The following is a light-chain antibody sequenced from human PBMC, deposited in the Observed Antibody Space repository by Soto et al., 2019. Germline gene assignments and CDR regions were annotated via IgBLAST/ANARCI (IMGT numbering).Light chain of an antibody. CDR2: EVT. J-gene: IGLJ3*02. V-gene: IGLV2-14*01. Sequence: QSALTQPASVSGSPGQSITISCAGTRSDIGLCNYVSWYHQPPGEAPQLLIYEVTNRPSGVSHRFSGSKAGNTASLTISGLQGEDEGDYYCSSYTNTGPLAVFGGGTKLTVL. CDR1: RSDIGLCNY. CDR3: SSYTNTGPLAV.